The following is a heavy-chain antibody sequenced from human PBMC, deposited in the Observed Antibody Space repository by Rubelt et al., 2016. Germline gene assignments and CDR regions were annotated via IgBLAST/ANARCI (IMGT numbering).Heavy chain of an antibody. V-gene: IGHV3-7*01. CDR1: GFTFGDYA. D-gene: IGHD6-19*01. J-gene: IGHJ5*02. CDR2: IKQVGSEK. CDR3: ARETRVAVDWFDP. Sequence: LVESGGGLVQPGRSLRLSCTASGFTFGDYAMSWVRQAPGKGLEWVANIKQVGSEKYYVDSVKGRFTIARDNAQNSLFLQMNSLRAEDTAVYYCARETRVAVDWFDPWGQGTQVTVSS.